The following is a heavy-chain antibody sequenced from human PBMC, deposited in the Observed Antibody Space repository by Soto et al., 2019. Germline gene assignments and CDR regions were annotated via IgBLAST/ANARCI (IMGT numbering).Heavy chain of an antibody. Sequence: QITLKESGPTRVKPTQPLTLTCTFSGFSLSTSGVGVGWIRQPPGKALERLALIYWDDDKRYSPSLKSRLTITKDASKNQLVLTMTNMDPVDTTTDYCAHTAGLQGNWNGGYFDFWGQGALVTVSS. V-gene: IGHV2-5*02. CDR1: GFSLSTSGVG. CDR2: IYWDDDK. J-gene: IGHJ4*02. D-gene: IGHD1-1*01. CDR3: AHTAGLQGNWNGGYFDF.